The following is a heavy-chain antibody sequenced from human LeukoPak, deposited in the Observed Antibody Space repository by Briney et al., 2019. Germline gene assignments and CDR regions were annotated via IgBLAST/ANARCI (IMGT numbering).Heavy chain of an antibody. CDR2: SNHSGST. Sequence: SETLSLTCAIYGGSFSDYYWSWIRQPPGKGVEGMGESNHSGSTNYNPSLTSRVTISVDTSKNQFSLKLSPVTAANTAVYSCARGPPRDFGTSGFYYNYWGQGTRVTVSS. CDR3: ARGPPRDFGTSGFYYNY. V-gene: IGHV4-34*01. D-gene: IGHD3-22*01. J-gene: IGHJ4*02. CDR1: GGSFSDYY.